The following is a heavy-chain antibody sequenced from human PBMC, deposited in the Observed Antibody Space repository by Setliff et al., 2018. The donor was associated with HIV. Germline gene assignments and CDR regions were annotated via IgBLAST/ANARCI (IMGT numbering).Heavy chain of an antibody. J-gene: IGHJ4*02. CDR2: IKQDGSEK. Sequence: PGGSLRLSCAATGFTFTSYVLHWVRQAPGKGLEWVANIKQDGSEKYYGDSVQGRFTVSRDNAENSVYLQMNSLRAEDTAVYYCARDGGEYWGQGTLVTVSS. CDR1: GFTFTSYV. V-gene: IGHV3-7*01. D-gene: IGHD3-16*01. CDR3: ARDGGEY.